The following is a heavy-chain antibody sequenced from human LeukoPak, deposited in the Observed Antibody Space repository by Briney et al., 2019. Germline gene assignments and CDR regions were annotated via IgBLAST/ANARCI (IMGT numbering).Heavy chain of an antibody. CDR1: GGTFSSYA. J-gene: IGHJ4*02. Sequence: SVKVSCKASGGTFSSYAISWVRQAPGQGLEWMGRIIPILGIANYAQKFQGRVTITADKSTSTAYMELRSLRSDDTAVYYCARDRGIYYDSSGYGDYWGQGTLVTVSS. D-gene: IGHD3-22*01. CDR3: ARDRGIYYDSSGYGDY. V-gene: IGHV1-69*04. CDR2: IIPILGIA.